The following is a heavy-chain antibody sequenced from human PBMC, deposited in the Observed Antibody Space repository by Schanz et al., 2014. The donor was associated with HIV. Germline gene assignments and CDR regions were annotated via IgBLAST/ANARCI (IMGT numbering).Heavy chain of an antibody. CDR3: ARDREKQWLVRGPDY. D-gene: IGHD6-19*01. V-gene: IGHV3-30*03. CDR1: GFTFSSYG. J-gene: IGHJ4*02. CDR2: ISYDGSNK. Sequence: QVQLVESGGGVVQPGRSLRLSCAASGFTFSSYGIHWVRQAPGKGLEWVAVISYDGSNKYYADSVKGRFTISRDNSKNTLYLKMNSLRAEDTAVYYCARDREKQWLVRGPDYWGQGTLVTVSS.